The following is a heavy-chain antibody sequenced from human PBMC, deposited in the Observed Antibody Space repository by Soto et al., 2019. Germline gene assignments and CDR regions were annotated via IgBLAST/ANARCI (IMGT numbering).Heavy chain of an antibody. Sequence: PGGSLRLSCVASGFSFSDYGMHWVRQAPGKGLEWVALISYDGSDKSYADSVKGRFTTSRDNSKNTLFLQMNSLRPEDTAVYFCAKDVAAITHFFENWG. CDR3: AKDVAAITHFFEN. J-gene: IGHJ4*01. V-gene: IGHV3-30*18. D-gene: IGHD5-12*01. CDR2: ISYDGSDK. CDR1: GFSFSDYG.